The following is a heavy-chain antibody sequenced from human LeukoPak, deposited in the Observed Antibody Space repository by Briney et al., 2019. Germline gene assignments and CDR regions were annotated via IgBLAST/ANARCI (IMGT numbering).Heavy chain of an antibody. D-gene: IGHD6-19*01. CDR3: ADSVLVAGSYY. J-gene: IGHJ4*02. CDR1: GFTFSSYA. CDR2: ISGSGGST. V-gene: IGHV3-23*01. Sequence: GGSLRLSCAASGFTFSSYAMSWVRQAPGKGLEWVSAISGSGGSTYYADSVKGRFTISRDNSKNTLYPQMNSLRAEDTAVYYCADSVLVAGSYYWGQGTLVTVSS.